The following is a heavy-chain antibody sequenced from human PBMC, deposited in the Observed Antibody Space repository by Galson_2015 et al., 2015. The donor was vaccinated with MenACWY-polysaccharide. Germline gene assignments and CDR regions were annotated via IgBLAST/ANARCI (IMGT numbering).Heavy chain of an antibody. CDR1: RFTFSSYW. Sequence: SVRLSCAASRFTFSSYWMTWVRQAPGKGLEWVANIKPDGSEKNYVDSVKGRFTISRDNAKDSLYLQMNSLRAEDTAVYYCARGGKWLDSWGQGTLVTISS. CDR3: ARGGKWLDS. V-gene: IGHV3-7*04. J-gene: IGHJ4*02. D-gene: IGHD5-12*01. CDR2: IKPDGSEK.